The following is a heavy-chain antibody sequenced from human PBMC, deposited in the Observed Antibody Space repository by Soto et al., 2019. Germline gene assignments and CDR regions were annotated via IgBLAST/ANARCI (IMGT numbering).Heavy chain of an antibody. Sequence: QVQLVQSGAEVKRPGSSVKLSCKASGGTFTYYGISWVRQAPGQGLEWMGGIIPIIGPATYAQKFQGRVTITADQSTSTAYMELGSLGSEDTALYYCARDLGTTIAGPPRRETYGGLDPWGQGTLVTVSS. V-gene: IGHV1-69*01. CDR3: ARDLGTTIAGPPRRETYGGLDP. CDR2: IIPIIGPA. D-gene: IGHD3-22*01. J-gene: IGHJ5*02. CDR1: GGTFTYYG.